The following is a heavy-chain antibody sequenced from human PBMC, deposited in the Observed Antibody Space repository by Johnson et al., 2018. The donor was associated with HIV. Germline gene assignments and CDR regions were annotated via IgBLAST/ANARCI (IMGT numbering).Heavy chain of an antibody. CDR2: IGTAGDT. D-gene: IGHD2-21*01. V-gene: IGHV3-13*01. Sequence: EVQLVESGGGLVQPGGSLRLSCAASGFTFSTYDMHWVRQATGKGLDWVSAIGTAGDTYYPGSVKGRFTISRDNAKYTVDLQMNSLRVEDTAVYYCAKVDCGGDTCAGYDPFDLWGQGTLVTVSS. CDR1: GFTFSTYD. CDR3: AKVDCGGDTCAGYDPFDL. J-gene: IGHJ3*01.